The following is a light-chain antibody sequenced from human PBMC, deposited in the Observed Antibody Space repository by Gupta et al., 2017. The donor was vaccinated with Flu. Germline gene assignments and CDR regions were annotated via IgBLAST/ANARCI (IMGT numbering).Light chain of an antibody. V-gene: IGLV3-25*02. CDR1: ALPKQY. Sequence: SYELTQPPSVSVSPGQTARITCSGDALPKQYAYWYQQKPGQDPVLVIYKDSERPSGIPERFSGASSWTTVTLIISGVQAEDEADYYCQSADSSGTYPVVFGGGTKLTVL. CDR3: QSADSSGTYPVV. J-gene: IGLJ2*01. CDR2: KDS.